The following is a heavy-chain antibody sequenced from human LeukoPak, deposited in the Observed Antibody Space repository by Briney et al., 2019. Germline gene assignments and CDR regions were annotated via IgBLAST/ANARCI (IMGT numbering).Heavy chain of an antibody. D-gene: IGHD2-2*01. CDR2: INPNSGGT. CDR3: ARAKFHCSSTSCYSFYGMDA. Sequence: ASVKVSCKASGYTFTGYYMHWVRQAPGQGLEWMGWINPNSGGTNYAQKFQGRVTMTRDTSISTAYMELSRLRSDDTAVYYCARAKFHCSSTSCYSFYGMDAWGQGTTVTVSS. V-gene: IGHV1-2*02. CDR1: GYTFTGYY. J-gene: IGHJ6*02.